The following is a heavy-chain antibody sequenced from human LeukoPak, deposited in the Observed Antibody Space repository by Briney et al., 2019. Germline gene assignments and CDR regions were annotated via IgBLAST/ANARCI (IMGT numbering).Heavy chain of an antibody. CDR1: GGTFSNYG. Sequence: GASVKVSCKASGGTFSNYGISWVRQAPGQGLEWMGRIIPMLGIAKYAQKFQGRVTMTRDTSTSTVYMELSSLRSEDTAVYYCARGRGFQLRYFDWLSTYFDYWGQGTLVTVSS. D-gene: IGHD3-9*01. CDR2: IIPMLGIA. CDR3: ARGRGFQLRYFDWLSTYFDY. J-gene: IGHJ4*02. V-gene: IGHV1-69*04.